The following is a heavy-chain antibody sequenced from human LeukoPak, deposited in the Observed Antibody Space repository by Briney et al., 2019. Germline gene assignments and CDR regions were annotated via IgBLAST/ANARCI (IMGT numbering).Heavy chain of an antibody. V-gene: IGHV1-69*05. CDR3: ARVSAAAGRRDYYYYYMDV. J-gene: IGHJ6*03. Sequence: SVKVSCKDSGGTFSSYAISWVRQAPGQGLEWMGGILPIFGTANYAQKFQVRVTITTDESTSTAYMELSSLRSEDTAVYYCARVSAAAGRRDYYYYYMDVWGKGTTVTVSS. D-gene: IGHD6-13*01. CDR1: GGTFSSYA. CDR2: ILPIFGTA.